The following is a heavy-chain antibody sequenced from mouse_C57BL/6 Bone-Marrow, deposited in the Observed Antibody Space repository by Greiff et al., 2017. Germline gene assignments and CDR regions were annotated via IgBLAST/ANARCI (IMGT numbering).Heavy chain of an antibody. D-gene: IGHD3-3*01. V-gene: IGHV1-26*01. CDR2: LNPNNGGT. CDR3: ALEGTDWYFDV. CDR1: GYTFTDYY. Sequence: VQLQQSGPELVKPGASVKISCTASGYTFTDYYMNWVKPSHGKSLEWIGDLNPNNGGTSYNQQFQGKATLTVDKSSSTAYMALRSLTSEDSAVYYCALEGTDWYFDVWGTGTTVTVSA. J-gene: IGHJ1*03.